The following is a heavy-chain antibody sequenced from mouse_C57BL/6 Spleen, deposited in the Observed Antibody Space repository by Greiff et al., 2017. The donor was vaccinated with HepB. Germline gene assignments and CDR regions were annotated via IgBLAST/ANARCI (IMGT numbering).Heavy chain of an antibody. J-gene: IGHJ2*01. CDR1: GYTFTDYE. D-gene: IGHD2-4*01. CDR3: TPTMITTVFDY. Sequence: VKLQESGAELVRPGASVTLSCKASGYTFTDYEMHWVKQTPVHGLEWIGAIDPETGGTAYNQKFKGKAILTADKSSSTAYMELRSLTSEDSAVYYCTPTMITTVFDYWGQGTTLTVSS. CDR2: IDPETGGT. V-gene: IGHV1-15*01.